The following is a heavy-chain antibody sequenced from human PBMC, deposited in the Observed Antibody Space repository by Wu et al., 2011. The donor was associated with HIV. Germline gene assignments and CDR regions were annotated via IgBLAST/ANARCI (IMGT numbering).Heavy chain of an antibody. CDR3: ASQPSLHQGPIGLPPGTLLQEHL. J-gene: IGHJ6*01. D-gene: IGHD2-2*01. V-gene: IGHV1-2*02. CDR1: GYTFTGSDYY. CDR2: INPHSGDT. Sequence: QVQLVQSGAEVKKPGASVKVSCNASGYTFTGSDYYVHWVRQTPGQGLEWLGWINPHSGDTNYAQKFHGRVTMTTDTSTSTAYMELRSLRSDDTAVYFCASQPSLHQGPIGLPPGTLLQEHLWG.